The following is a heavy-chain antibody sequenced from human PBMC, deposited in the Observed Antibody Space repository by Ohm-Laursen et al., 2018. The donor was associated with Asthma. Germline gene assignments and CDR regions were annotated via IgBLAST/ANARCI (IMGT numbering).Heavy chain of an antibody. D-gene: IGHD3-22*01. Sequence: TLSLTCAVSGDSINSGNNYWSWIRQHPGKGLEWIGYIYYSGLTYSNPSLRSRVIISVDTSKNQFSLNLTSVTAADTAVYYCARGAFYYESTGYYFFDHWGQGALLTVSS. CDR2: IYYSGLT. V-gene: IGHV4-31*02. CDR1: GDSINSGNNY. CDR3: ARGAFYYESTGYYFFDH. J-gene: IGHJ4*02.